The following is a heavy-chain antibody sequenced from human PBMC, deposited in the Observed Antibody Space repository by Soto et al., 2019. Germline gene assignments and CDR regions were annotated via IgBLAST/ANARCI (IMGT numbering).Heavy chain of an antibody. D-gene: IGHD2-15*01. J-gene: IGHJ4*02. CDR3: ARDLDPYCSGGSCYSDY. V-gene: IGHV1-18*04. CDR1: GYTFISHG. Sequence: ASVKVSCKASGYTFISHGMSWVRQAPGQGLEWMGWISAYNGNTNYAQKLQGRATMTTDTSTSTAYMELRSLRSDDTAAYYCARDLDPYCSGGSCYSDYWGQGTLVTVSS. CDR2: ISAYNGNT.